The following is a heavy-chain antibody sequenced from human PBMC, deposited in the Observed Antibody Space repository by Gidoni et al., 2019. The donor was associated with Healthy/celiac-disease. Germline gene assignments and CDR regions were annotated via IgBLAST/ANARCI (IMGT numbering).Heavy chain of an antibody. D-gene: IGHD6-19*01. CDR1: GFTFSSYA. CDR3: ARDGAIVAGTWVDAFDI. V-gene: IGHV3-30*04. CDR2: ISYDGSNK. J-gene: IGHJ3*02. Sequence: QVQLVESGGGVVQPGRSLRLSCAASGFTFSSYAMHGVRQAPGKGLEWVAVISYDGSNKYYADSVKGRFTISRDNSKNTLYLQMNSLRAEDTAVYYCARDGAIVAGTWVDAFDIWGQGTMVTVSS.